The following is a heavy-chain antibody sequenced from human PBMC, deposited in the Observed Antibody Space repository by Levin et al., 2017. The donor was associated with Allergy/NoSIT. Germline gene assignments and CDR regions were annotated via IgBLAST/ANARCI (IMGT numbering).Heavy chain of an antibody. V-gene: IGHV5-51*01. CDR3: ARHWGGVIVVMSAFDI. CDR2: IYPGDSDT. J-gene: IGHJ3*02. CDR1: GYSFNSHW. D-gene: IGHD2/OR15-2a*01. Sequence: GESLKISCKGSGYSFNSHWIGWVRQMPGKGLEWMGIIYPGDSDTRYNPSFQGQVTISADKSISTAYLQWSSLKASDSAMYYCARHWGGVIVVMSAFDIWGQGTLVTVSS.